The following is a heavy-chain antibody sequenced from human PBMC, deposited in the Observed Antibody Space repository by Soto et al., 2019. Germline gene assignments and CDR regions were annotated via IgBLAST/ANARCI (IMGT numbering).Heavy chain of an antibody. J-gene: IGHJ3*02. Sequence: GGSLRLSCAASGFTFSSYTMHWVRQAPGKGLEWVTLISYDGSNKYYADSVKGRFTISRDNSKNTLYLQMNSLRAEDTAVYYCARDASFDWLSPDTFDIWGQGTMVTVSS. CDR2: ISYDGSNK. CDR1: GFTFSSYT. D-gene: IGHD3-9*01. V-gene: IGHV3-30-3*01. CDR3: ARDASFDWLSPDTFDI.